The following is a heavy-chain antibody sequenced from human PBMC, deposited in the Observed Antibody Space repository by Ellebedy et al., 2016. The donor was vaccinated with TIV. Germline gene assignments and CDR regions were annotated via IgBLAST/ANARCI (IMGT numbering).Heavy chain of an antibody. CDR3: ARRLVSGWLGDFDY. J-gene: IGHJ4*02. CDR1: GVSISSSNYF. Sequence: PSETLSLTCTVSGVSISSSNYFWGWIRQPPGKGLEWIGNMYYGGSAYYNPSLKSRVNISVDASRNQLSLRLSSVTAADTAIYYCARRLVSGWLGDFDYWGQGALVTVSS. CDR2: MYYGGSA. V-gene: IGHV4-39*01. D-gene: IGHD6-19*01.